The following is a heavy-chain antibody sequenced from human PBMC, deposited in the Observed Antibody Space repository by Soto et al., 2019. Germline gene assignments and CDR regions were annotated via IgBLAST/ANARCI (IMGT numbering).Heavy chain of an antibody. CDR1: GGSISSYY. CDR3: ARVFAGYCSSTSCYAGIRRYYYYMDV. D-gene: IGHD2-2*01. V-gene: IGHV4-59*01. CDR2: IYYSGST. J-gene: IGHJ6*03. Sequence: SSETLSLTCTVSGGSISSYYWSWIRQPPGKGLEWIGYIYYSGSTNYNPSLKSRVTISVDTSKNQFSLKLSSVTAADTAVYYCARVFAGYCSSTSCYAGIRRYYYYMDVWGKGTTVTVSS.